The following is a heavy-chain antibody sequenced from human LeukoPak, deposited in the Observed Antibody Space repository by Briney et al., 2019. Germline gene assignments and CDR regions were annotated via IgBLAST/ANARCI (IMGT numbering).Heavy chain of an antibody. CDR2: INPNSGGT. CDR1: GYTFTGYY. Sequence: GASVKVSCKASGYTFTGYYMHWVRQAPGQGLEWMGWINPNSGGTNYAQKFQGRVTMTRDTSISTAYMELSRLRSDDTAVYYCVRLQDDFWSGYYGWGFDYWGQGTLVTVSS. D-gene: IGHD3-3*01. V-gene: IGHV1-2*02. J-gene: IGHJ4*02. CDR3: VRLQDDFWSGYYGWGFDY.